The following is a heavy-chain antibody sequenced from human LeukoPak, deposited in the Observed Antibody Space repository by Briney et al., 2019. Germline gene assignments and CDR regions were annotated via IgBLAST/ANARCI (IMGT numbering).Heavy chain of an antibody. CDR2: ISYDGSNK. D-gene: IGHD2-15*01. CDR1: GFTFSSYG. J-gene: IGHJ2*01. Sequence: PGGSLRLSCAASGFTFSSYGMHWVRQAPGKGLEWVAVISYDGSNKYYADSVKGRFTISRDNSKNTLYLQMNSLRAEDTAVYYCAKDLGYCSGGSCYGYFDLWGRGTLVTVSS. V-gene: IGHV3-30*18. CDR3: AKDLGYCSGGSCYGYFDL.